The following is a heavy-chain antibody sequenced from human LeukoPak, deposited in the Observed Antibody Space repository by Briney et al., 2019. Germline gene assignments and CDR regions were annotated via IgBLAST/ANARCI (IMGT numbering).Heavy chain of an antibody. CDR3: ARRGSSWYRGSFQH. CDR1: GYTFTSYD. CDR2: INPSGGST. D-gene: IGHD6-13*01. Sequence: ASVKVSCKASGYTFTSYDMHWVRQAPGQGLEWMGIINPSGGSTSYAQIFQGRVTMTRDTSTSTVYMGLSSLRSEDTAVYYCARRGSSWYRGSFQHWGQGTLVTVSS. J-gene: IGHJ1*01. V-gene: IGHV1-46*01.